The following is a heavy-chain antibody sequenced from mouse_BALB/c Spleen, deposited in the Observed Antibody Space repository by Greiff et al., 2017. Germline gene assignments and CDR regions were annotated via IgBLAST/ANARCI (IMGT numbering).Heavy chain of an antibody. V-gene: IGHV14-3*02. CDR3: APAYLDFFAY. J-gene: IGHJ3*01. Sequence: VQLKESGAELVKPGASVKLSCTASGFNIKDTYMHWVKQRPEQGLEWIGRIDPANGNTKYDPKFQGKATITADTSSNTAYLQLSSLTSEDTAVYYCAPAYLDFFAYWGQGTLVTVSA. D-gene: IGHD2-10*01. CDR2: IDPANGNT. CDR1: GFNIKDTY.